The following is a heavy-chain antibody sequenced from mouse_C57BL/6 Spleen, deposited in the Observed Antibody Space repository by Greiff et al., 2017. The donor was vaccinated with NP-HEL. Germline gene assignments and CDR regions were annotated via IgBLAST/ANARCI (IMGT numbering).Heavy chain of an antibody. V-gene: IGHV1-54*01. Sequence: QVQLKQSGAELVRPGTSVKVSCKASGYAFTNYLIEWVKQRPGQGLEWIGVINPGSGGTNYNEKFKGKATLTADKSSSTAYMQLSSLTSEDSAVYFCARELRSFYWYFDVWGTGTTVTVSS. CDR2: INPGSGGT. CDR3: ARELRSFYWYFDV. CDR1: GYAFTNYL. D-gene: IGHD1-1*01. J-gene: IGHJ1*03.